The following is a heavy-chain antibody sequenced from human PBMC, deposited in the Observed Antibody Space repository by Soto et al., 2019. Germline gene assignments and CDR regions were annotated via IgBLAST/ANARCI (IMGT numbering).Heavy chain of an antibody. CDR1: GYTFTSYD. CDR2: MNPNSGNT. CDR3: ATYSDSRFDY. Sequence: ASVKVSCKASGYTFTSYDINWVRQATGQGLEWMGGMNPNSGNTGYAQKFQGRVTMTENTSIDTAYMELSSLRSEDTAVCYCATYSDSRFDYWGQGTLVTVSS. D-gene: IGHD5-18*01. V-gene: IGHV1-8*01. J-gene: IGHJ4*02.